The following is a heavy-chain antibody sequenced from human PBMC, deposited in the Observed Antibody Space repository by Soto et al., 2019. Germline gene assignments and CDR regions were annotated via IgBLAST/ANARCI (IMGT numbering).Heavy chain of an antibody. Sequence: PGGSLRLSCAASGFTFSSYAMSWVRQAPGKGLEWVSAISGSGGSTYYADSVKGRFTISRDNSKNTLYLQMNSLRAEDTAVYYCATWYPTYYDYVWGSYRSYYFDYWGQGTLVTVSS. D-gene: IGHD3-16*02. CDR2: ISGSGGST. CDR1: GFTFSSYA. J-gene: IGHJ4*02. CDR3: ATWYPTYYDYVWGSYRSYYFDY. V-gene: IGHV3-23*01.